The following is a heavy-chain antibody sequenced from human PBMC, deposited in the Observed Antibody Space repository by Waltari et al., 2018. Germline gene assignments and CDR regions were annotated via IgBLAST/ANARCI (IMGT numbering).Heavy chain of an antibody. V-gene: IGHV4-39*01. CDR1: GGSISSSSYY. CDR3: ARHFRGCSSTSWAPCYFDY. CDR2: IYYSGST. Sequence: QLQLQESGPGLVKPSETLSLTCTVSGGSISSSSYYWGWIRQPPGKGLEWIGSIYYSGSTYYNPSLKSRVTISVDTSKNQFSLKLSSVTAADTAVYYCARHFRGCSSTSWAPCYFDYWGQGTLVTVSS. D-gene: IGHD2-2*01. J-gene: IGHJ4*02.